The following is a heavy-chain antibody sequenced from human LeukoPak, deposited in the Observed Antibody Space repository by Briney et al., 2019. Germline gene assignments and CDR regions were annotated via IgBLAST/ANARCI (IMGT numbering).Heavy chain of an antibody. Sequence: GGSLRLSCAASGFTFSTYAMSWVRQAPGKGLEWVSGISASGGSTSYADSVKGRFTISRDNSKNTLYLQMNSLRAEDTAVYYCTRGRTYGSGSYYTFEYWGQGTLVTVSS. D-gene: IGHD3-10*01. CDR3: TRGRTYGSGSYYTFEY. CDR1: GFTFSTYA. CDR2: ISASGGST. V-gene: IGHV3-23*01. J-gene: IGHJ4*02.